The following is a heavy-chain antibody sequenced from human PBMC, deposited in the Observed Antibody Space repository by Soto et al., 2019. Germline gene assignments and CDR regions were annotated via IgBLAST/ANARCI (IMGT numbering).Heavy chain of an antibody. CDR2: IYWNDDM. CDR1: RFSLSTSGVG. J-gene: IGHJ5*02. Sequence: SGPTLVNPTQTLTLTCTFSRFSLSTSGVGVGWIRQPPGKALEWLALIYWNDDMRYSPSLKSRLTITKDTSKNQVVLTMTNMVPVDTATYYCAHAYGLLSITIFGVVVNWFDPWGQGTLVTVSS. D-gene: IGHD3-3*01. V-gene: IGHV2-5*01. CDR3: AHAYGLLSITIFGVVVNWFDP.